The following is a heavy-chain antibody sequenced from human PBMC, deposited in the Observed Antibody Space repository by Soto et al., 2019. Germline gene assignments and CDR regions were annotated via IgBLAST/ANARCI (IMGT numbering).Heavy chain of an antibody. D-gene: IGHD3-9*01. CDR3: AGGRSIWWVLRDFDTFVMDV. CDR2: INHGGST. Sequence: PSETLSLTCAVYGGSFSGYYWTWIRQSAGKGLEWIGEINHGGSTNHNPSLKSRVIISVDTSKNQFSLKLSSVTAADTAVYYCAGGRSIWWVLRDFDTFVMDVWGKGTTVTVSS. V-gene: IGHV4-34*01. J-gene: IGHJ6*04. CDR1: GGSFSGYY.